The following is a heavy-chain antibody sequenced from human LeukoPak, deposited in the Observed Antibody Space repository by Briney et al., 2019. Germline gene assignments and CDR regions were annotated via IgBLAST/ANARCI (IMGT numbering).Heavy chain of an antibody. D-gene: IGHD7-27*01. CDR3: ARDILGSWYFDL. J-gene: IGHJ2*01. CDR1: GYTFATYG. CDR2: INPNSGGT. V-gene: IGHV1-2*02. Sequence: GASVKVSRKASGYTFATYGNTWVRQAPGEGLEWMGWINPNSGGTNYAQKFQGRVTMTRDTSISTAYMELSRLRSDDTAVYYCARDILGSWYFDLWGRGTLVTVSS.